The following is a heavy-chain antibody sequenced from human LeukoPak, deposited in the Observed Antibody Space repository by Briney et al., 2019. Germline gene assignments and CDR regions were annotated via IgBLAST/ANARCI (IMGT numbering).Heavy chain of an antibody. V-gene: IGHV3-21*01. CDR1: GFTFSSYT. J-gene: IGHJ4*02. D-gene: IGHD6-13*01. CDR2: ISSSSSYI. Sequence: GGSLRLSCAASGFTFSSYTMNRVRQAPGKGLEWVSSISSSSSYIYYADSVKGRFTISRDNAKNSLYLQMNSLRAEDTAIYYCARDEYSSSWYGAFDYWGQGTLVTVSS. CDR3: ARDEYSSSWYGAFDY.